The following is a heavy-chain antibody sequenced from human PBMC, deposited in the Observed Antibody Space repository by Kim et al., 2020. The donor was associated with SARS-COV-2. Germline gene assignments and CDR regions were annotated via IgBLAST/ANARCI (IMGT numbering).Heavy chain of an antibody. V-gene: IGHV4-39*01. J-gene: IGHJ4*02. CDR2: IYYDGGK. CDR3: AKHLRYFEFDF. CDR1: GGSISNSYYY. Sequence: SETLSLTCTVSGGSISNSYYYWGWIRQPPGKGPEWIGSIYYDGGKFDNPSHKSRVTISLDTSKNQFSLRLTSVTAADTAVYYCAKHLRYFEFDFWGQGTLVTVSS. D-gene: IGHD3-9*01.